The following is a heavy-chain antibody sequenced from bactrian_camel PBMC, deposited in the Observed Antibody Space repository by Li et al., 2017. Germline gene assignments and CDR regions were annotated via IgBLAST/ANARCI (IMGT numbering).Heavy chain of an antibody. J-gene: IGHJ4*01. V-gene: IGHV3S25*01. D-gene: IGHD6*01. CDR1: GFTFSSYW. CDR3: VKGGLSRGGSWPD. CDR2: ISSLGALT. Sequence: QLVESGGGLVQPGGSLRLSCAASGFTFSSYWMYWVRQAPGKGLEWVSSISSLGALTYYADSVKGRFTISRDNAENTVYLQMNNLKPEDTAVYYCVKGGLSRGGSWPDWGQGTQVTVS.